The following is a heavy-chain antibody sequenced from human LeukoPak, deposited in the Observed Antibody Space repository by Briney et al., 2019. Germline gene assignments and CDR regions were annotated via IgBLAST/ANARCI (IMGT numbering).Heavy chain of an antibody. CDR2: ISGSGGST. D-gene: IGHD1-26*01. Sequence: QPGGSLRLSCAASGFTFSSYAMSWVRQAPGKGLEWVSAISGSGGSTYYADSVKGRFTISRDNSKNTLYLQMNSLRAEDTAVYYCAKDHGILGALLLLPYRDYFDYWGQGTLVTVSS. V-gene: IGHV3-23*01. CDR3: AKDHGILGALLLLPYRDYFDY. J-gene: IGHJ4*02. CDR1: GFTFSSYA.